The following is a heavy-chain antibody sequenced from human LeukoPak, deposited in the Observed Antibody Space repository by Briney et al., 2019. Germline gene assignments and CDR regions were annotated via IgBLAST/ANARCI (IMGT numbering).Heavy chain of an antibody. CDR3: ARGHYGMDV. Sequence: GGSLRLSCAASGFTFSSHWMSWVRQGPGKGLEWVANINQDGSENNYVDSAKGRYTISRDNAKNSMYLQMNSLRAEDTAAYYCARGHYGMDVWGQGTTVTVSS. CDR2: INQDGSEN. J-gene: IGHJ6*02. V-gene: IGHV3-7*01. CDR1: GFTFSSHW.